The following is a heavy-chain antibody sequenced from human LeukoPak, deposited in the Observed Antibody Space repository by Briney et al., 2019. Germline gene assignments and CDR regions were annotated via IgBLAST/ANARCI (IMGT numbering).Heavy chain of an antibody. CDR1: GFTFSSYG. D-gene: IGHD3-16*01. CDR2: ISYDGSNK. V-gene: IGHV3-30*18. J-gene: IGHJ4*02. CDR3: AKDRADGGMNC. Sequence: PGGSLRLSCAAPGFTFSSYGMHWVRQAPGKGLEWVAVISYDGSNKYYADSVKGRFTISRDNSKNTLYLQMNSLRAEDTAVYYCAKDRADGGMNCWGQGTLVTVSS.